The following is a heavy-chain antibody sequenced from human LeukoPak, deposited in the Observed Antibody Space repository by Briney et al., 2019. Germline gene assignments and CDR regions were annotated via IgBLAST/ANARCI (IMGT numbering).Heavy chain of an antibody. D-gene: IGHD6-19*01. CDR2: IWYDGSNK. Sequence: GGSLRLSCAASGFTFSSYGMHWVRQAPGKGLEWAAVIWYDGSNKYYADSVKGRFTISRDNSKNTLYLQMNSLRAEDTAVYYCARDLVIAVAGIYGMDVWGQGTTVTVSS. CDR3: ARDLVIAVAGIYGMDV. V-gene: IGHV3-33*01. CDR1: GFTFSSYG. J-gene: IGHJ6*02.